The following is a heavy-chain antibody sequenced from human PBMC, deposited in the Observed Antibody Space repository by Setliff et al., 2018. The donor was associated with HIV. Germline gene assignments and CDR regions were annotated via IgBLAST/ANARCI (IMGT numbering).Heavy chain of an antibody. CDR1: GGSFSGYY. D-gene: IGHD2-15*01. Sequence: NPSETLSLTCAVYGGSFSGYYWSWIRQPPGKGLEWIGEINHSGSTNYNPSLKSRVTISVDTSKNQFSLKLSSVTAADTAVYYCARGPYCSGGSCYSSLDYWGQGTLVTVSS. V-gene: IGHV4-34*01. CDR2: INHSGST. J-gene: IGHJ4*02. CDR3: ARGPYCSGGSCYSSLDY.